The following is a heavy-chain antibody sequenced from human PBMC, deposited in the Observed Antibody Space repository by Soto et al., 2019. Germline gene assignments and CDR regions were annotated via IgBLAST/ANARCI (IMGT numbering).Heavy chain of an antibody. D-gene: IGHD2-15*01. V-gene: IGHV1-3*01. CDR1: GYTFTRYT. Sequence: QVQLVQSGAEVKKPGASVKISCKASGYTFTRYTMNWVRQAPGQRLDWMGWINPDNGNTKSSQKFQDRVIITRDTSASTAYMDLSNLRSEDTAVYYCARGIATGQLDPWGQGTLVTVSS. CDR2: INPDNGNT. CDR3: ARGIATGQLDP. J-gene: IGHJ5*02.